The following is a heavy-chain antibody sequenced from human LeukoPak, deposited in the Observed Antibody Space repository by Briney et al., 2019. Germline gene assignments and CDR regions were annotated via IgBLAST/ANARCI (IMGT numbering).Heavy chain of an antibody. J-gene: IGHJ4*02. CDR1: GSTFSSYW. D-gene: IGHD3-3*01. CDR2: IYPGDSDT. CDR3: ARQNDFRLDY. Sequence: GESLRISCKGSGSTFSSYWIGWVRQMPGKGLEWMGIIYPGDSDTRYSPSLQGQVTISVDTSIGTAYLQWSSLKASDTAIYYCARQNDFRLDYWGQGTLVTVSS. V-gene: IGHV5-51*01.